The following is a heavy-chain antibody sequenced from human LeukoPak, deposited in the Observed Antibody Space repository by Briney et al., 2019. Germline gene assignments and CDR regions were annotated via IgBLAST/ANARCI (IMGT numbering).Heavy chain of an antibody. CDR3: ARVGGGASSRTYYDILTGYEDY. V-gene: IGHV1-18*01. Sequence: ASVKVSCKASGYTFTSYGISWVRQAPGQGLEWMGWISAYNGNTNYAQKLQGRVTMTTDTSTSTAYMELRSLRSDDTAVYYCARVGGGASSRTYYDILTGYEDYWGQGTLVTVSS. CDR1: GYTFTSYG. CDR2: ISAYNGNT. D-gene: IGHD3-9*01. J-gene: IGHJ4*02.